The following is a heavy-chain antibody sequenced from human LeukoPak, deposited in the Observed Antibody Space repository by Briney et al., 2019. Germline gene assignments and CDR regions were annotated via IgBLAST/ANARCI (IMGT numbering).Heavy chain of an antibody. V-gene: IGHV3-20*04. CDR3: ARDYRGGAYYYGSGTFDY. Sequence: GGSLRLSCAASGFTFDDYGMSWVRQVPGKGLEWVSGINWNGSGAGYADSVKGRFTISRDNAKNSLYLQMNSLRAEDTAVYYCARDYRGGAYYYGSGTFDYWGQGTLVTVSS. D-gene: IGHD3-10*01. CDR1: GFTFDDYG. CDR2: INWNGSGA. J-gene: IGHJ4*02.